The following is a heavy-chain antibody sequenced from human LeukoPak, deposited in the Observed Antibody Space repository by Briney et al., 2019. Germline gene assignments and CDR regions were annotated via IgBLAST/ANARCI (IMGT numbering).Heavy chain of an antibody. CDR3: VRAGNWDEAFGDY. V-gene: IGHV3-30-3*01. Sequence: GGSLRLSCAASGFTFSSYAMHWVRQAPGKGLEWVAVISYDGSNKYYADSVKGRFTISRDNSKNTLYLQMNSLRAEDTAVYYCVRAGNWDEAFGDYWGQGTLVTVSS. J-gene: IGHJ4*02. CDR1: GFTFSSYA. D-gene: IGHD3-16*01. CDR2: ISYDGSNK.